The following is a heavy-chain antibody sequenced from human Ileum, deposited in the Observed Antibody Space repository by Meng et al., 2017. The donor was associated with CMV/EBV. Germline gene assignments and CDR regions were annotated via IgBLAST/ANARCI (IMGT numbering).Heavy chain of an antibody. CDR2: ISHSEDT. Sequence: CAVSGDSISDHLWWNWVRQSPGKGLEWIGEISHSEDTKFNPSLQSRVTISLDKTNNHFSLRLTSVTAADTGVYFCARSPGFWSLDYWGRGTLVTVSS. CDR1: GDSISDHLW. D-gene: IGHD2-8*02. V-gene: IGHV4-4*01. CDR3: ARSPGFWSLDY. J-gene: IGHJ4*02.